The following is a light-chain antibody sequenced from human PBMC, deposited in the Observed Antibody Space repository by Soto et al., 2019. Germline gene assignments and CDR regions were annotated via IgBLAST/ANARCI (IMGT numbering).Light chain of an antibody. J-gene: IGLJ2*01. CDR3: GTWVSSLSALV. CDR2: DNN. CDR1: SSNIGNNY. Sequence: QSVLTQPPSVSAAPGQKVTISCCGSSSNIGNNYVSWYQQLPGTAPKLLIYDNNKRPSGIPDRFSGSKSGTSATLGITGLQTGDEADYYCGTWVSSLSALVFGGGTKLTVL. V-gene: IGLV1-51*01.